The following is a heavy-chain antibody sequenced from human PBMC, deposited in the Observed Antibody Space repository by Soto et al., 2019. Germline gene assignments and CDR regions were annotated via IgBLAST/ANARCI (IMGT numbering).Heavy chain of an antibody. V-gene: IGHV3-66*01. CDR1: GFTVSSNY. Sequence: GGSLRLSCAASGFTVSSNYMSWVRQAPGKGLEWVSVIYRGSDTYYADSVKGRFTISRDNSKNTLYPQMNSLRAEDTAVYYCATDPQGEIDFDYWGQGTLVTVSS. D-gene: IGHD3-16*01. CDR2: IYRGSDT. CDR3: ATDPQGEIDFDY. J-gene: IGHJ4*02.